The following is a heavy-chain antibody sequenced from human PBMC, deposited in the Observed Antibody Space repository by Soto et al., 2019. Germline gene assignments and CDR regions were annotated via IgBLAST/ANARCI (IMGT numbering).Heavy chain of an antibody. CDR3: ARENSIIIPAVSDF. D-gene: IGHD2-2*01. Sequence: GGSLRLSCTVSGFAFNNYGINWVRQAPGKGLEWVSSISKSDYTYYSDSVKGRFTISRDNAKNSVSLQMNTLRVEDTAVYYCARENSIIIPAVSDFWGQGTLVTVSS. CDR2: ISKSDYT. V-gene: IGHV3-21*01. J-gene: IGHJ4*02. CDR1: GFAFNNYG.